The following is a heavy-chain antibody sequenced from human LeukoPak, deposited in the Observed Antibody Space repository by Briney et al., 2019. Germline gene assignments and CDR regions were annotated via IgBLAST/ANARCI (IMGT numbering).Heavy chain of an antibody. CDR3: ARDRYSSSWYAKGGYFQH. CDR2: INHSGST. J-gene: IGHJ1*01. V-gene: IGHV4-34*01. D-gene: IGHD6-13*01. Sequence: PSETLSLTCAVYGGSFSGYYWSWIRQPPGKGLEWIGEINHSGSTNYNPSLKSRVTISVDTSKNQFSLKLSSVTAADTAVYYRARDRYSSSWYAKGGYFQHWGQGTLVTVSS. CDR1: GGSFSGYY.